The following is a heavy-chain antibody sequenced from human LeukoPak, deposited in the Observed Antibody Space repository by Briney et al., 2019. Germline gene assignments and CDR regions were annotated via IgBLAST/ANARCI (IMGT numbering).Heavy chain of an antibody. CDR2: ISSSSSTI. CDR3: ARGEVAAGVDY. D-gene: IGHD6-13*01. Sequence: PGGSLRLSCAASGFTFSSYSMNWVRQAPGKGLEWVSYISSSSSTINYADSVKGRFTISRDNAKNSRYPQMNSLRAEDTAVYYCARGEVAAGVDYWGQGTLVTVSS. CDR1: GFTFSSYS. J-gene: IGHJ4*02. V-gene: IGHV3-48*01.